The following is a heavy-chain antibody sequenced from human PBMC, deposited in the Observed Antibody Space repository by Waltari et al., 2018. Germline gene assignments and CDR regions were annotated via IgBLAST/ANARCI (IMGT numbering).Heavy chain of an antibody. Sequence: QVQLVQSGAEVKKPGSSVKVSCKASGGTFSRYAISWVRQAPGQGLEWMGGIIPILGIANYAQKFQGRVTITADKSTSTAYMELSSLRSEDTAVYYCARDWDGYGDYAGTIGYWGQGTLVTVSS. CDR3: ARDWDGYGDYAGTIGY. D-gene: IGHD4-17*01. CDR1: GGTFSRYA. CDR2: IIPILGIA. J-gene: IGHJ4*02. V-gene: IGHV1-69*10.